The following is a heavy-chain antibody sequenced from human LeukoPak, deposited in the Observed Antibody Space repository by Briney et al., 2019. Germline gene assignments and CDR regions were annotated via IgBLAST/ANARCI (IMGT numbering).Heavy chain of an antibody. CDR3: ARDFMTTVTTASEPLNYYYYGMDV. CDR2: IYTSGST. D-gene: IGHD4-17*01. J-gene: IGHJ6*02. Sequence: SETLSLTCTVSGGSISSYYWSWIRQPAGKGLEWIGRIYTSGSTNYNPSLKSRVTMSVDTSKNQFSLKLSSVIAADTAVYYCARDFMTTVTTASEPLNYYYYGMDVWGQGTTVTVSS. V-gene: IGHV4-4*07. CDR1: GGSISSYY.